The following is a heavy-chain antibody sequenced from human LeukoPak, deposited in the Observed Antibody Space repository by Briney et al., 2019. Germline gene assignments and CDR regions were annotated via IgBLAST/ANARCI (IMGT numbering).Heavy chain of an antibody. V-gene: IGHV3-23*01. Sequence: PGGSLRLSCAASGFTFSDYVMIWVRQAPGKGLEWVSGITASGDRTFYGDSVGGRFTMSRDNSKNTVYLQMNSLRVDDTAVYYCARRDIVVVVSASDYWGQGTLVTVSS. CDR1: GFTFSDYV. CDR2: ITASGDRT. CDR3: ARRDIVVVVSASDY. D-gene: IGHD2-15*01. J-gene: IGHJ4*02.